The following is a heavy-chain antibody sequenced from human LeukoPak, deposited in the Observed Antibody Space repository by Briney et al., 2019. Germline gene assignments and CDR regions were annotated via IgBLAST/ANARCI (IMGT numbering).Heavy chain of an antibody. V-gene: IGHV3-21*01. CDR1: GFTFSNYG. Sequence: GGSLRLSCAASGFTFSNYGMSWVRQAPGKGLERVSSISSSSSYIYYADSVKGRFTISRDNAKNSLYLQMNSLRAEDTAVYYCARVGYFYYGSGSYPYLDYWGQGTLVTVSS. CDR2: ISSSSSYI. D-gene: IGHD3-10*01. J-gene: IGHJ4*02. CDR3: ARVGYFYYGSGSYPYLDY.